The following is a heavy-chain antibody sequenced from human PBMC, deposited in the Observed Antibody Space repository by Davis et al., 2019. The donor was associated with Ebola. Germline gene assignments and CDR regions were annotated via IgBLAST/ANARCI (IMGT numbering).Heavy chain of an antibody. V-gene: IGHV4-39*07. CDR2: IYYSGST. J-gene: IGHJ6*02. CDR1: GGSISSSSYY. CDR3: ARGRGYGDYDDYYYYYGMDV. Sequence: SETLSLTCTVSGGSISSSSYYWVWIRQPPGKGLEWIGSIYYSGSTYYNPSLKSRVTISVDTSKNQFSLKLSSVTAADTAVYYCARGRGYGDYDDYYYYYGMDVWGQGTTVTVSS. D-gene: IGHD4-17*01.